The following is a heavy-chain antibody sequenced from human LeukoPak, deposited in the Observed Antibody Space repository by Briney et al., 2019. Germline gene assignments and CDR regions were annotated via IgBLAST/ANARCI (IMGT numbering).Heavy chain of an antibody. CDR3: ERVSRVVIKYYFDY. CDR2: IYYSGST. CDR1: GVSIGNYY. J-gene: IGHJ4*02. D-gene: IGHD3-22*01. Sequence: SETLTLTCTVSGVSIGNYYWSWIRQPPGKGLEWIGYIYYSGSTNYNPSLKSRVTISVDTSKNQFSLKLSSVTAADTAVYYCERVSRVVIKYYFDYWGQGTLVTVSS. V-gene: IGHV4-59*01.